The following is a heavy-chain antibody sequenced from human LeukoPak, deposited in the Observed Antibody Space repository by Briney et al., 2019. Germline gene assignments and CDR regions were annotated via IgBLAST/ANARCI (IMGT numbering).Heavy chain of an antibody. J-gene: IGHJ4*02. CDR2: IY. V-gene: IGHV5-51*01. D-gene: IGHD3-10*01. Sequence: GESLKISCKASGYSFIDYWIGWVRQTPAEGLEWMAIIYSPSFQGQVTISADKSISTTYLQWSSLKASDTAMYYCARSTSGSFDSWGQGTPVTVSS. CDR1: GYSFIDYW. CDR3: ARSTSGSFDS.